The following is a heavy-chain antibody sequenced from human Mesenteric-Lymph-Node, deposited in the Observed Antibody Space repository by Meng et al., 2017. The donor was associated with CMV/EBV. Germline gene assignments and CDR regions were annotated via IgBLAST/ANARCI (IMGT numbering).Heavy chain of an antibody. CDR3: AKDRYVDTAMVIFDY. CDR1: EFSVSSNY. V-gene: IGHV3-53*01. Sequence: GGSLKISCAGSEFSVSSNYMTWVRQAPGKGMEWVSVIYSGGATYYADSVKGRFTISRDNSKNTLYLQMNSLRAEDTAVYYCAKDRYVDTAMVIFDYWGQGTLVTVSS. J-gene: IGHJ4*02. CDR2: IYSGGAT. D-gene: IGHD5-18*01.